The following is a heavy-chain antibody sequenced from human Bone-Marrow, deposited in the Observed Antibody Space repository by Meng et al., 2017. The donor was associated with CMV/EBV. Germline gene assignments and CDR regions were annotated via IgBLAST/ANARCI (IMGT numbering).Heavy chain of an antibody. J-gene: IGHJ5*02. CDR1: GGYVSSGSYY. V-gene: IGHV4-61*01. D-gene: IGHD2-2*01. CDR3: ARVPAATKWFDP. CDR2: IYYSGRT. Sequence: CTVSGGYVSSGSYYWSWIRQPPAKGLEWIGYIYYSGRTNYNPSLKSRVTISVDTSKNQFSLKLSSVTAADTAVYYCARVPAATKWFDPWGQGTLVTVSS.